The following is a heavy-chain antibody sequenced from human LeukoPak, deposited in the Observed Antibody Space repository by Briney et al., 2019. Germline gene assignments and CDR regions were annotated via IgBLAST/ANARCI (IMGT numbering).Heavy chain of an antibody. V-gene: IGHV3-21*01. Sequence: GGSLRLSCAASGFTFDDYAMHWVRQAPGKGLEWVSSISSSSSYIYYADSVKGRFTISRDNAKNSLYLQMNSLRAEDTAVYYCARASEDIQLWFDYWGQGTLVTVSS. CDR2: ISSSSSYI. CDR1: GFTFDDYA. J-gene: IGHJ4*02. D-gene: IGHD5-18*01. CDR3: ARASEDIQLWFDY.